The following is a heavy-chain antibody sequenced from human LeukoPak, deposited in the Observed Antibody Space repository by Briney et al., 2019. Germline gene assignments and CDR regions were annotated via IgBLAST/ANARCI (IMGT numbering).Heavy chain of an antibody. CDR1: GGSFSGYY. CDR2: INHSGST. J-gene: IGHJ5*02. CDR3: ARGVWSGYYKGNWFDP. V-gene: IGHV4-34*01. Sequence: SETLSLTCAVYGGSFSGYYWSWIRQPPGKGLEWIGEINHSGSTNYNPSLKSPVTISVDTSKNQFSLKLSSVTAADTAVYYCARGVWSGYYKGNWFDPWGQGTLVTVSS. D-gene: IGHD3-3*01.